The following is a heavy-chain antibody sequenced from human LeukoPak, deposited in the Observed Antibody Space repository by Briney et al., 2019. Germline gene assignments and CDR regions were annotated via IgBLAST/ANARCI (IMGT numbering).Heavy chain of an antibody. J-gene: IGHJ6*02. V-gene: IGHV4-34*01. CDR1: GGSFSGYY. Sequence: SETLSLTCAVYGGSFSGYYWSWIRQPPGKGLEWIGEINHSGNINYNPSLKSRVTISVDTSKNQFSLKLSSVTAADTAVFYCARGKVSPSIYYYYGMDVWGQGTTVTVPS. CDR3: ARGKVSPSIYYYYGMDV. CDR2: INHSGNI.